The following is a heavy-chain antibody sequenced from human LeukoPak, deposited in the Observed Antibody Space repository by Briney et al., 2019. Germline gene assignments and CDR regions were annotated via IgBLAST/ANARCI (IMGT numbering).Heavy chain of an antibody. Sequence: PGGSLRLSCAASGFTFSIYAIHWVRQASGKGLEWVAFIRNDGSDKYYADSVQGRFTISRDNSKNTLYLQMDSLKTEDTAVYYCARTTVTIDGFDYWGQGTLVTVSS. CDR1: GFTFSIYA. J-gene: IGHJ4*02. CDR3: ARTTVTIDGFDY. CDR2: IRNDGSDK. V-gene: IGHV3-30*02. D-gene: IGHD4-11*01.